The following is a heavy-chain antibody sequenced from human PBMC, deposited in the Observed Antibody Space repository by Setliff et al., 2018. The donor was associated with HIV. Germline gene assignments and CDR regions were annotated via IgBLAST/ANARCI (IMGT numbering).Heavy chain of an antibody. CDR3: ARHRDPPGTSWIFYYYYMDL. D-gene: IGHD2-2*01. Sequence: PSETLSLTCAVSGYSIRSGYYWGWIRQPPGKGLEWIGNIYHSGNTFHNPSLKSRVTISVHTSKNQVSLRLSSVTAADTGVYYCARHRDPPGTSWIFYYYYMDLWGGGTTVTVS. CDR2: IYHSGNT. J-gene: IGHJ6*03. CDR1: GYSIRSGYY. V-gene: IGHV4-38-2*01.